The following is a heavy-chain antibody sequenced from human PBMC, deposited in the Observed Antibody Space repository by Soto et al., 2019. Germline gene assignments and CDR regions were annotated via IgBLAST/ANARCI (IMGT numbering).Heavy chain of an antibody. CDR1: GFTGSGIA. V-gene: IGHV3-30*18. D-gene: IGHD6-6*01. CDR2: VSYDGTNK. Sequence: QLQLVESGGGVVRPGNSLTLACAASGFTGSGIAMHWVRQAPGKGLEWVAVVSYDGTNKFYGESVKGRFTVSRDNSENTLYLHMTSLRTEDTATYYCAKALSFTSSSLDSWGQGSLVIVS. CDR3: AKALSFTSSSLDS. J-gene: IGHJ4*02.